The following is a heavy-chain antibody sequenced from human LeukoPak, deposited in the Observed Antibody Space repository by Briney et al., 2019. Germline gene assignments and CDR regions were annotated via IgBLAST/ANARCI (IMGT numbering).Heavy chain of an antibody. Sequence: GGSLRLSCAASGFTLSNYAMTWVRQAPGKGPEWVSAISGSGGDTYYADSVKGRFTISRDNSKNTLYLQMNSLRAEDTAVYYCAKKGATTGDFDYWGQGTLVTVSS. CDR2: ISGSGGDT. J-gene: IGHJ4*02. V-gene: IGHV3-23*01. D-gene: IGHD1-26*01. CDR3: AKKGATTGDFDY. CDR1: GFTLSNYA.